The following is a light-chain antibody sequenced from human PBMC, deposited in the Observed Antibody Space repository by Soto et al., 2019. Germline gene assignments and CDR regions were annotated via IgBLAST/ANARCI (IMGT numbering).Light chain of an antibody. CDR1: SSNLGSNT. Sequence: QSVLTQPPSASGTPGQRGTISCSGSSSNLGSNTVNWYQQLPGTAPKLLMYSNNQRPSGVPDRFSGSKSGTSASLAISGLQSEDEADYYCAAWDDSLNGWVFGGGTKLTVL. CDR2: SNN. V-gene: IGLV1-44*01. CDR3: AAWDDSLNGWV. J-gene: IGLJ3*02.